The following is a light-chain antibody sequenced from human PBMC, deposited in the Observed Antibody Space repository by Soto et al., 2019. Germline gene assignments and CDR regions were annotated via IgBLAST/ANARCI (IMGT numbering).Light chain of an antibody. CDR3: QQYKSWPYT. J-gene: IGKJ2*01. CDR1: QSVTNNY. CDR2: DAS. Sequence: EIVLTQSPGTLSLSPGERATLSCRASQSVTNNYLTWYQQKPGQAPRLLIYDASSRATGIPDRFSGSGSGTGFTLTISRLEPADFAVYYCQQYKSWPYTFGQGTKLEIK. V-gene: IGKV3-20*01.